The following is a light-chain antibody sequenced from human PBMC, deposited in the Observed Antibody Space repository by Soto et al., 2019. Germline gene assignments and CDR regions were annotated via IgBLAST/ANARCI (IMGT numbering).Light chain of an antibody. CDR2: EVS. V-gene: IGLV2-23*02. CDR1: SSDVGSYNL. Sequence: QSVLTQPASVSGSPGQSITISCTGTSSDVGSYNLVSWYQQHPGKAPKIMIYEVSKRPSGVSNRFSGSKSGNTASLTISGLQAEDEADYYCCSYAGTSTYVFGTGTQLTVL. CDR3: CSYAGTSTYV. J-gene: IGLJ1*01.